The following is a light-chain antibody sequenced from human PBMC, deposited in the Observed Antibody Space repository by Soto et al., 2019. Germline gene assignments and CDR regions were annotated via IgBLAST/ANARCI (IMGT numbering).Light chain of an antibody. CDR2: GAS. V-gene: IGKV3-11*01. J-gene: IGKJ1*01. CDR3: QQRSNWPRT. CDR1: QRVSSH. Sequence: ETVMTQSPVTLSVSPVDTATLSCRSSQRVSSHLAWYQQKPGQAPRLLTYGASSRATGIPDRFSGSGSGTDFTLTISSLEPEDFTVYYCQQRSNWPRTFGQGTKVDIK.